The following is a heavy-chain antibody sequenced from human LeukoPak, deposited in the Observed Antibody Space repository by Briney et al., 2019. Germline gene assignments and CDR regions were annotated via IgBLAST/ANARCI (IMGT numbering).Heavy chain of an antibody. Sequence: SETLSLTCTVSGGSISSSSYYWGWIRQPPGKGLEWIGSIYYSGSTYYNPSLKSRVTISVDTSKNQFSLKLSPVTAADTAVYYCARDNGVTMVRGVVIMGLEWHDYYFDYWGQGTLVTVSS. CDR1: GGSISSSSYY. CDR2: IYYSGST. D-gene: IGHD3-10*01. V-gene: IGHV4-39*07. J-gene: IGHJ4*02. CDR3: ARDNGVTMVRGVVIMGLEWHDYYFDY.